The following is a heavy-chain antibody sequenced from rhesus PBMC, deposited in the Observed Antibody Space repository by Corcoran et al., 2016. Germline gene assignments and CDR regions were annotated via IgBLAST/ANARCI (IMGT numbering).Heavy chain of an antibody. D-gene: IGHD3-34*01. CDR3: AGPFERGRFEV. V-gene: IGHV4S9*01. J-gene: IGHJ5-1*01. CDR2: IYATWVT. CDR1: GGSMSESSF. Sequence: QVRLQESGPGLVQSSETLSLTCAVSGGSMSESSFWNWIRQPPGKGLDWIGNIYATWVTSYNPSLKSRVTSSKDTSNNQFFLQGTSVTAADTAVYYCAGPFERGRFEVWGAGIFVTVSS.